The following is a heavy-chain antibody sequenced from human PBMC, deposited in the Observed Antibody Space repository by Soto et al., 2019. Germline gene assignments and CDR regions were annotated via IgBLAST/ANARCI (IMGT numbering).Heavy chain of an antibody. CDR2: INHSGST. Sequence: SETLSLTCAVYGGSFSGYYWSWIRQPPGKGLEWIGEINHSGSTNYNPSLKSRVTISVDTSKNQFSLKLSSVTAADTAVYYCARGSWAFTMVRGVITYHYFDYWGQGTLVTVSS. J-gene: IGHJ4*02. CDR3: ARGSWAFTMVRGVITYHYFDY. CDR1: GGSFSGYY. D-gene: IGHD3-10*01. V-gene: IGHV4-34*01.